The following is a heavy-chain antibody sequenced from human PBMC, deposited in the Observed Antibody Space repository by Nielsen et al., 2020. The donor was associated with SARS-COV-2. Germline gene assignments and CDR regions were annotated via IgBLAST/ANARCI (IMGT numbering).Heavy chain of an antibody. J-gene: IGHJ3*02. CDR3: ARESAFDI. V-gene: IGHV3-33*01. CDR1: GFTFSSYG. CDR2: IWYDGTTK. Sequence: GESLKISCATSGFTFSSYGIHWVRQAPGKGLQWVAVIWYDGTTKYYADSVKGRFIISRDNSKNTVFLQMNSLRAEDTALYYCARESAFDIWGQGTMVTVSS.